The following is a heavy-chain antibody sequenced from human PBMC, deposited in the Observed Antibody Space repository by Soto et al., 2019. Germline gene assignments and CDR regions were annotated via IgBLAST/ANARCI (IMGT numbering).Heavy chain of an antibody. J-gene: IGHJ4*02. Sequence: QITLKESGPTLVKPTQTLTLTCTFSGFSLSSSGVGEGWIRQPPGKALEWLTFIYWDDDKRYSPSLKSRLTITKDTSKNQVVLTLTNMDPVDTATYYCARLVVASITYYFDSWGQGTLLTVSS. V-gene: IGHV2-5*02. D-gene: IGHD3-3*02. CDR1: GFSLSSSGVG. CDR2: IYWDDDK. CDR3: ARLVVASITYYFDS.